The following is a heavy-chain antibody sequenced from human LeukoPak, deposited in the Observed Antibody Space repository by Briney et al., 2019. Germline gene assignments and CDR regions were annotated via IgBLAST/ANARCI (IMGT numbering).Heavy chain of an antibody. Sequence: SETLSLTCSVSGDSISSGRNYWGWIRQSPGKGLKWIASIYSSGNTHSNPSLKSRVSISVDTSKNQVSLKLYSVTASDAAIYYCARHLSGTTMSHYFDFWGQGTLVTVSS. D-gene: IGHD1-1*01. CDR3: ARHLSGTTMSHYFDF. J-gene: IGHJ4*02. V-gene: IGHV4-39*01. CDR1: GDSISSGRNY. CDR2: IYSSGNT.